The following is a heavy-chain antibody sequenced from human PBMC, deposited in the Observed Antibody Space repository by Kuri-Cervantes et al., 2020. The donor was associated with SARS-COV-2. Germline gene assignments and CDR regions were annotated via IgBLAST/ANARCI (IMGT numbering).Heavy chain of an antibody. CDR1: GFTFSSYG. J-gene: IGHJ6*02. V-gene: IGHV3-30*19. Sequence: GESLKISCAASGFTFSSYGMHWVRQAPGKGLEWVAVISYDGSNKYYADSVKGRFTISRDNSKNTLYLQMNSLRAEDTAVYYCARAYSYGPMFGMDVWGQGTTVTVSS. CDR2: ISYDGSNK. CDR3: ARAYSYGPMFGMDV. D-gene: IGHD5-18*01.